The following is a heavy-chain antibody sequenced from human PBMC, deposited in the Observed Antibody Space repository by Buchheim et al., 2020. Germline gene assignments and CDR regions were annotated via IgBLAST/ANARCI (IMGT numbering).Heavy chain of an antibody. D-gene: IGHD3-22*01. CDR2: ISSSSSTI. CDR3: ARRGGYNDY. V-gene: IGHV3-48*04. CDR1: GFTFSSYS. J-gene: IGHJ4*02. Sequence: EVQLVESGGGLVQPGGSLRLSCAASGFTFSSYSMNWVRQAPGRGLEWVAYISSSSSTIYYADSGKGRFTISRDSAKNSRSLQMNSLRAEDTAVYYCARRGGYNDYWGQGTL.